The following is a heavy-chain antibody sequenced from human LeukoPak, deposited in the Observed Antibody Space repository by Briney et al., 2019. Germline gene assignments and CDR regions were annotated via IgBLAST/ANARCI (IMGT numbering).Heavy chain of an antibody. Sequence: SETLSLTCAVYGGSFSGYYWSWIRQPPGKGLEWIGEINHSGSTNYNPSLKSRVTISVDTSKNQFSLKLSSVTAADTAVYYCARDGSSPDYWGREPWSPSPQ. CDR3: ARDGSSPDY. CDR2: INHSGST. J-gene: IGHJ4*02. D-gene: IGHD6-6*01. V-gene: IGHV4-34*01. CDR1: GGSFSGYY.